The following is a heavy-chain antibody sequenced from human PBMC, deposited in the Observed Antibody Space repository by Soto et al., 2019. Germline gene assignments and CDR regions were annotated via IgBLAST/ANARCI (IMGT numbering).Heavy chain of an antibody. J-gene: IGHJ4*02. CDR2: IYGGGDGI. Sequence: EVQLVESGGGLVQPGGSLRLSCVGSGFPFSTYTMSWVRQAPGQGLEWLSGIYGGGDGISYADSVKGRFTISRDNSRSTVYLQMNSLRSDDTAIYYCAKDRQPDGFWPFVHWGRGTLIVVSS. V-gene: IGHV3-23*04. CDR3: AKDRQPDGFWPFVH. CDR1: GFPFSTYT. D-gene: IGHD3-3*01.